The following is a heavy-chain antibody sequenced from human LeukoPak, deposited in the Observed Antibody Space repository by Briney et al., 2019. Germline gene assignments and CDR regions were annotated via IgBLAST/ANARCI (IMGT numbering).Heavy chain of an antibody. CDR1: GFTFSSYS. J-gene: IGHJ4*02. CDR3: ARGSSNSWYSDS. D-gene: IGHD2-2*01. Sequence: GGSLSLSCAASGFTFSSYSMNWVRQAPGKGLEWVSSISSSSTYIYYADSVKGRFTISRDNAKNTLYLQLNSLRAEDTAVYYSARGSSNSWYSDSWGQGTLVTVSS. V-gene: IGHV3-21*01. CDR2: ISSSSTYI.